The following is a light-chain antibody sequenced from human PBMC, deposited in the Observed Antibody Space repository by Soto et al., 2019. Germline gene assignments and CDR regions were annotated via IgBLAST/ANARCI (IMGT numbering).Light chain of an antibody. Sequence: QSVLTQPPSASASMGASVTLTCTLRSGYSSYKVDWYQQRPGKGPRFVMRVGTGGIVGFKGDGIPDRFSVLGSGLNRYLTIENIQEEDESDYHCGADHGSGSTFVYVFGTGTKVTVL. CDR3: GADHGSGSTFVYV. CDR2: VGTGGIVG. J-gene: IGLJ1*01. CDR1: SGYSSYK. V-gene: IGLV9-49*01.